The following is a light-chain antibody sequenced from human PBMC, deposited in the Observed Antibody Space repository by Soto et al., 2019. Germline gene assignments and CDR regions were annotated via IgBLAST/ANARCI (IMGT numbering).Light chain of an antibody. Sequence: ELVMTQSPATLSVSPGERAALSCRASQSIGSNLAWYQQKPGQAPRLLIFGASTRASGIPARFSGTGTGTEFTLTISSLQSEDVAVYFCQSHNTWPEAFGQGTKVDIK. CDR2: GAS. CDR3: QSHNTWPEA. CDR1: QSIGSN. V-gene: IGKV3-15*01. J-gene: IGKJ1*01.